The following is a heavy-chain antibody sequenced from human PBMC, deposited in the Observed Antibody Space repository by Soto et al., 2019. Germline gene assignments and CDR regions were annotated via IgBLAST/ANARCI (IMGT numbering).Heavy chain of an antibody. D-gene: IGHD1-1*01. CDR1: GGSLSSSSYY. J-gene: IGHJ6*02. Sequence: SETLSLTCTVSGGSLSSSSYYWGWIRQPPGKGLEWIGSIYYSGSTYYNPSLKSRVTISVDTSKNQFSLKLSSVTAADTAVYYCARTTESNYYYSGMDVWGQGTTVTVSS. V-gene: IGHV4-39*01. CDR2: IYYSGST. CDR3: ARTTESNYYYSGMDV.